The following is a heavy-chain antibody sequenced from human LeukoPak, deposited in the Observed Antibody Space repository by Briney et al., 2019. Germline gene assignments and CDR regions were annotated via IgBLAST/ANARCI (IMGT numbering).Heavy chain of an antibody. V-gene: IGHV4-39*07. Sequence: SETLSLTCTVSGGSISSSSYYWGWIRQPPGKGLEWIGRIYYSGSTCYNPALESRITISVCTSNNQFSLKLRPVTDADTAVYYCARDYRYRPFDYWGQGTLVHGSS. CDR1: GGSISSSSYY. CDR3: ARDYRYRPFDY. CDR2: IYYSGST. J-gene: IGHJ4*02. D-gene: IGHD5-12*01.